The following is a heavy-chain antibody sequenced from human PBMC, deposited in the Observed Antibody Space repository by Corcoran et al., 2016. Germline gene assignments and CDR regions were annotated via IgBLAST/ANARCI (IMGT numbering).Heavy chain of an antibody. V-gene: IGHV4-59*01. CDR1: GGSISSYY. CDR2: IYYSGST. D-gene: IGHD2-21*02. J-gene: IGHJ4*02. Sequence: QVQLQESGPGLVKPSETLSLTCTVSGGSISSYYWSWIRQPPGKGLEWIGYIYYSGSTNYNPSLKSRVAISVDTSKNQFSLKLSSVPAADTAVYYCARWGGGGGDWVFDDWGQGTLVTVSS. CDR3: ARWGGGGGDWVFDD.